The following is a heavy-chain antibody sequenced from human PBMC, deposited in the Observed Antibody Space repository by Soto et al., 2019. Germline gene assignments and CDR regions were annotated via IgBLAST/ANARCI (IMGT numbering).Heavy chain of an antibody. D-gene: IGHD2-15*01. J-gene: IGHJ3*02. CDR2: ITADGGT. V-gene: IGHV3-23*01. CDR3: APHVSCSGVSCQYDAFDI. CDR1: GFTFSSHV. Sequence: EVQVLESGGGLVQPGGSLRLSCEASGFTFSSHVMTWIRQAPGKGPEWVSTITADGGTYYADSVKGRFAMSRDTPKSTVYLQMNSLGAEDTAAYYCAPHVSCSGVSCQYDAFDIRGQGTMFTVSS.